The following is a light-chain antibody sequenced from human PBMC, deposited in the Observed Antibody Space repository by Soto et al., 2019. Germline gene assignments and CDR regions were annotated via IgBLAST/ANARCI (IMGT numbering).Light chain of an antibody. CDR2: GAS. J-gene: IGKJ1*01. V-gene: IGKV1-33*01. CDR1: QNINNY. CDR3: QQYGSSPWT. Sequence: DIQITQSPCSLSASVGDRVTITCQAGQNINNYLNWYQQKPGRAPKLLIYGASSRATGIPDRFSGSGSGTDFTLTISRLEPEDFAVYYCQQYGSSPWTFGQGTKVDIK.